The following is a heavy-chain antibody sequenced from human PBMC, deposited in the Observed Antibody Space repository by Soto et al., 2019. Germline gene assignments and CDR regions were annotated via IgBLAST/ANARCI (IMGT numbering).Heavy chain of an antibody. CDR3: ARDPGYCSSTSCLPYGMDV. J-gene: IGHJ6*02. CDR1: GFTFSSYS. CDR2: ISSSSSYI. D-gene: IGHD2-2*01. V-gene: IGHV3-21*01. Sequence: GGSLRLSCAASGFTFSSYSMNWVRRAPGKGLEWVSSISSSSSYIYYADSVKGRFTISRDNAKNSLYLQMNSLRAEDTAVYYCARDPGYCSSTSCLPYGMDVWGQGTTVTVSS.